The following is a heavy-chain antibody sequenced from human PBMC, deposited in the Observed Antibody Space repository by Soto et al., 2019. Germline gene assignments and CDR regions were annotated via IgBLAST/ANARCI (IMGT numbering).Heavy chain of an antibody. CDR2: IIPIFGTA. D-gene: IGHD2-15*01. V-gene: IGHV1-69*13. CDR1: GGTFSSYA. Sequence: SVKVSCKASGGTFSSYAISWVRQAPGQGLEWMGGIIPIFGTANYAQKFQGRVTITADESTSTAYMELSSLRADDTAVYYCAKDQASGQGSFDSWGQGTLVTVSS. J-gene: IGHJ4*02. CDR3: AKDQASGQGSFDS.